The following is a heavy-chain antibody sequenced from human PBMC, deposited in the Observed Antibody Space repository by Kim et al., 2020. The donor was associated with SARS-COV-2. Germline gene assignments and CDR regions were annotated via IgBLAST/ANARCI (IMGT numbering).Heavy chain of an antibody. CDR2: IYYSGST. CDR3: ARPGDYGDYWTFDY. D-gene: IGHD4-17*01. Sequence: SETLSLTCTVSGGSISSSSYYWGWIRQPPGKGLEWIGSIYYSGSTYYNPSLKSRVTISVDTSKNQFSLKLSSVTAADTAVYYCARPGDYGDYWTFDYWGQGTLVTVSS. V-gene: IGHV4-39*01. CDR1: GGSISSSSYY. J-gene: IGHJ4*02.